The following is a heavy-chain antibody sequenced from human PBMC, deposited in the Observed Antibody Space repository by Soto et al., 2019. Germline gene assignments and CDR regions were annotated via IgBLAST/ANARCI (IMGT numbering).Heavy chain of an antibody. CDR3: ARTAAAGKYYSGVDV. V-gene: IGHV5-51*01. D-gene: IGHD6-13*01. CDR1: GYSFTSYW. CDR2: IYPGDSDT. Sequence: EVQLVQSGAEVKKPGESLKISCKGSGYSFTSYWIGWVRQMPGKGLEWMGIIYPGDSDTRYSPSFQGQATISADKSFSTAYLQWSSLKASDTAMYYCARTAAAGKYYSGVDVWGQGTTVTVSS. J-gene: IGHJ6*02.